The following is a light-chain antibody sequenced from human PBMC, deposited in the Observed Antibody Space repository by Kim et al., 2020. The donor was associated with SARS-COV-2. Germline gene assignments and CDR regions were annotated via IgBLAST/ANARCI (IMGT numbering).Light chain of an antibody. CDR3: YSYAGSYTVA. Sequence: QSALTQPRSVSGSPGQSFTISCTGTSSDVGGHNYVSWYQQHPGKGPKLMIYDVNKRPSGVPDRFSGSKSGNTASLTISGLQAEDEADYYCYSYAGSYTVAFGGGTQLTVL. CDR2: DVN. J-gene: IGLJ2*01. V-gene: IGLV2-11*01. CDR1: SSDVGGHNY.